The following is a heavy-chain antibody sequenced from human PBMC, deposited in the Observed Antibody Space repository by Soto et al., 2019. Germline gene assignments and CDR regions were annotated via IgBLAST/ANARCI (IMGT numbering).Heavy chain of an antibody. V-gene: IGHV3-33*01. CDR3: ARDYRVGEYNWFDP. J-gene: IGHJ5*02. CDR1: GFTFSSYG. D-gene: IGHD3-10*01. Sequence: PGGSLRLSCAASGFTFSSYGMRWVRQAPGKGLEWVAVIWYDGSNKYYADSVKGRFTISRDNSKNTLYLQMNSLRAEDTAVYYCARDYRVGEYNWFDPWGQGTLVTVSS. CDR2: IWYDGSNK.